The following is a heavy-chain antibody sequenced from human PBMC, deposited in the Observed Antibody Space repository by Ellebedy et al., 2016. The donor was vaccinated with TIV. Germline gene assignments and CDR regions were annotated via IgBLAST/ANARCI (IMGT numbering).Heavy chain of an antibody. CDR3: AKSWPDSSGWYSWGNFDY. V-gene: IGHV3-30-3*02. J-gene: IGHJ4*02. CDR2: ISYDGSNK. D-gene: IGHD6-19*01. CDR1: GFTFSSYA. Sequence: GESLKISCAASGFTFSSYAMHWVRQAPGKGLEWVAVISYDGSNKYYADSVKGRFTISRDNSKNTLYLQMNSLRAEDTAVYYCAKSWPDSSGWYSWGNFDYWGQGTLVTVSS.